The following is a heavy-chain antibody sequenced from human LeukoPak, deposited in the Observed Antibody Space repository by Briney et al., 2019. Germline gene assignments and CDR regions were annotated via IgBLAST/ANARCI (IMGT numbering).Heavy chain of an antibody. D-gene: IGHD3-16*01. CDR1: GFTFDDYA. J-gene: IGHJ3*02. V-gene: IGHV3-9*01. Sequence: PGGSLRLSCAASGFTFDDYAMHWVRQAPGKGLEWVSGISWNSGSIGYADSVKGRFTTSRDNAKNSLYLQMNSLRAEDTAVYYCARAWGNDAFDIWGQGTMVTVSS. CDR3: ARAWGNDAFDI. CDR2: ISWNSGSI.